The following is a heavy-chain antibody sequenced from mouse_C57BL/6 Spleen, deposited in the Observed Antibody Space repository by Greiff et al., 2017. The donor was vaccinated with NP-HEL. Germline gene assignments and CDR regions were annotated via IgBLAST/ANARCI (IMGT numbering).Heavy chain of an antibody. CDR3: ASKGETGTGYFDV. J-gene: IGHJ1*03. CDR1: GFSLTSYG. Sequence: QVQLKESGPGLVQPSQSLSITCTVSGFSLTSYGVHWVRQSPGKGLEWLGVIWRGGSTDYNAAFMSSLSITKDNSKSQVFLKRNSLQADDTAIYYCASKGETGTGYFDVWGTGTTVTVSS. CDR2: IWRGGST. V-gene: IGHV2-5*01. D-gene: IGHD4-1*01.